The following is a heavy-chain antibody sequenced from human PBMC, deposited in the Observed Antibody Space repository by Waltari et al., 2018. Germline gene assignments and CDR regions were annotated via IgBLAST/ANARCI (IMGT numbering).Heavy chain of an antibody. CDR2: ITTSGGNT. Sequence: EVQLLESGGGLVQPGGSLRLSCAASGFTFSDYAMGWVRQAPGEGLEWVSSITTSGGNTYYTDSVKGRFTISRDNSKNTLYLQMDSLRAEDTAVYYCAKGTSAETRVYDYWGHGTLVTVSS. J-gene: IGHJ4*01. D-gene: IGHD2-8*01. CDR1: GFTFSDYA. CDR3: AKGTSAETRVYDY. V-gene: IGHV3-23*01.